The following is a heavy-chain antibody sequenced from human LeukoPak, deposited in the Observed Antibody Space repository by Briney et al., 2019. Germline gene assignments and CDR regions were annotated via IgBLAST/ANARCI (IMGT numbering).Heavy chain of an antibody. CDR2: IRSKANNYAT. D-gene: IGHD5-12*01. CDR3: TRSEDSGGSWPFDY. CDR1: GFTFSGSA. Sequence: GGSLRLSCAASGFTFSGSAMHWVRQASGKGLEWVGRIRSKANNYATVYAASVKGRFTTSRDDSKNTAYLQMNSLKSEDTAVYYCTRSEDSGGSWPFDYWGQGTLVTVSS. V-gene: IGHV3-73*01. J-gene: IGHJ4*02.